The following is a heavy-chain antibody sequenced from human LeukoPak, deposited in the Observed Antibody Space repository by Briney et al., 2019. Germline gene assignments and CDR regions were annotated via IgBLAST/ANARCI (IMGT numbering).Heavy chain of an antibody. CDR3: ARGGGLPPPSASQWFDP. D-gene: IGHD3-10*01. CDR1: GGSFSGYY. Sequence: SETLSLTCAVYGGSFSGYYWSWIRQPPGKGLEWIGEINHSGSTNYNPSLKSRVTISVDTSKNQFSLKLSSVTAADTAVYYCARGGGLPPPSASQWFDPWGQGTLVTVSS. J-gene: IGHJ5*02. V-gene: IGHV4-34*01. CDR2: INHSGST.